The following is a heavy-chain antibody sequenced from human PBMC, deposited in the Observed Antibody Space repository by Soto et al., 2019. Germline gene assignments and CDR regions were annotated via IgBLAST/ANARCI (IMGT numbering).Heavy chain of an antibody. CDR1: GFTFSSYG. V-gene: IGHV3-30*18. J-gene: IGHJ6*02. Sequence: SGFTFSSYGMHWVRQAPGKGLEWVAVISYDGSNKYYADSVKGRFTISRDNSKNTLYLQMNSLRAEDTAVYYCAKFPLFAPVHSSSSNYYYGMDVWGQGTTVTVS. CDR2: ISYDGSNK. CDR3: AKFPLFAPVHSSSSNYYYGMDV. D-gene: IGHD6-6*01.